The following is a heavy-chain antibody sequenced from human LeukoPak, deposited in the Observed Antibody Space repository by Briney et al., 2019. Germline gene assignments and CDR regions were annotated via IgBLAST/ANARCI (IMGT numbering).Heavy chain of an antibody. CDR3: ARGVYIAAAQYGY. CDR2: IYYSGTT. Sequence: SETLSLTCTVSGGSISSYYWSWIRQPPGKGLEWIGNIYYSGTTNYNPSLKSRVTISVDTSKNQFSLKLSSVTAADTAVYYCARGVYIAAAQYGYWGQGTLVTVSS. J-gene: IGHJ4*02. CDR1: GGSISSYY. D-gene: IGHD6-13*01. V-gene: IGHV4-59*01.